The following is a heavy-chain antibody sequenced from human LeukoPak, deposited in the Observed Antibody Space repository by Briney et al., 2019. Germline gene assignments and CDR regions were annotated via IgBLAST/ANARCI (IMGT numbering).Heavy chain of an antibody. CDR3: ARDPMGYYYYYMDV. CDR2: ISAYNGNT. V-gene: IGHV1-18*01. Sequence: WASVKVSCKASGYTFTSYGISWVRQALGQGLEWMGWISAYNGNTNYAQKLQGRVTMTTDTSTSTAYMELRSLRSDDTAVYYCARDPMGYYYYYMDVRGKGTTVTVSS. CDR1: GYTFTSYG. D-gene: IGHD5-24*01. J-gene: IGHJ6*03.